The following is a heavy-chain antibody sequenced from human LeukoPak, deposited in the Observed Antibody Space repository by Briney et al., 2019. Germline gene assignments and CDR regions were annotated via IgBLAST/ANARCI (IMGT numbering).Heavy chain of an antibody. CDR1: GLTFNTYA. Sequence: GGSLRLSCAASGLTFNTYAMSWVRQAPGKGLEWVSGIGGSGSSTYYAESVKGRFTISRDNSKNTLYLQMNSLRAEDTAAYYCAQAVDDYFFDYWGPGTLVTVSS. CDR2: IGGSGSST. V-gene: IGHV3-23*01. D-gene: IGHD2-21*02. J-gene: IGHJ4*02. CDR3: AQAVDDYFFDY.